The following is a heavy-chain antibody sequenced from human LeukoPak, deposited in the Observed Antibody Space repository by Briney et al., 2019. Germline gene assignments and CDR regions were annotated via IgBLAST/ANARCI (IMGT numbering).Heavy chain of an antibody. CDR3: ARDGEPSSAMAHYYYYMDV. D-gene: IGHD5-18*01. CDR2: ISYDGSN. Sequence: PGGSLRLSCAASGFTFSSYAMHWVRQAPGKGLEWVAAISYDGSNQYADSVKGRFTISRDNSKNTLYLQMNSLRAEDTAVFYCARDGEPSSAMAHYYYYMDVWGKGTTVTVSS. CDR1: GFTFSSYA. J-gene: IGHJ6*03. V-gene: IGHV3-30-3*01.